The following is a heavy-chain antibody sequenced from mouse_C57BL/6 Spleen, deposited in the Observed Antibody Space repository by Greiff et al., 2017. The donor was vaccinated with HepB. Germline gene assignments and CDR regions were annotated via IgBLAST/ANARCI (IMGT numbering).Heavy chain of an antibody. D-gene: IGHD1-1*01. CDR2: IDPSGSET. J-gene: IGHJ3*01. CDR3: AKGGYCTPFAY. CDR1: GYTFTSYW. Sequence: QVQLQQSGAELVRPGSSVKLSCKASGYTFTSYWMHWVKQRPIQGLEWIGNIDPSGSETHYNQKFKDKATLTVDKSSSTAYLQLSRLTSEDSAVYYCAKGGYCTPFAYWGQGTLVTVSA. V-gene: IGHV1-52*01.